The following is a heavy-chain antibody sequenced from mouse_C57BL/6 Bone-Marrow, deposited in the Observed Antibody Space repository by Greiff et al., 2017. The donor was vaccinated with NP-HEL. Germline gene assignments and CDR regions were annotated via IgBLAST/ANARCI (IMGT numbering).Heavy chain of an antibody. Sequence: QVQLQQPGAELVKPGASVKLSCKASGYTFTSYWMQWVKQRPGQGLEWIGEIDPSDSYTNYNQKFKGKATLTVDTSSSTAYMQLSSLTSEDSAVYYCAREGYDYERYVDYWGQGTTLTVSS. CDR2: IDPSDSYT. V-gene: IGHV1-50*01. J-gene: IGHJ2*01. D-gene: IGHD2-4*01. CDR1: GYTFTSYW. CDR3: AREGYDYERYVDY.